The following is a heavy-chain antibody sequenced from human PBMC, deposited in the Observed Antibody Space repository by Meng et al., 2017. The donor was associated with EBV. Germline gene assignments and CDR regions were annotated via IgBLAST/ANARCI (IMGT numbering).Heavy chain of an antibody. CDR2: LIPMSGAP. CDR1: GGTFRSDA. D-gene: IGHD3-10*01. V-gene: IGHV1-69*01. Sequence: QVPLQESGAEGKKTGSAVKVSCRTSGGTFRSDAVSWVRQAPGQGLEWMGGLIPMSGAPHYAQKFQDRVTIIADESTSTHSMELNNLRFEDTAMYYCASESGRGFTPDYWGQGTLVTVSS. CDR3: ASESGRGFTPDY. J-gene: IGHJ4*02.